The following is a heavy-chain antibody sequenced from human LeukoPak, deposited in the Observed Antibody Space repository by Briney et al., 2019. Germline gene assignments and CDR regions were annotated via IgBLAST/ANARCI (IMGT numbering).Heavy chain of an antibody. J-gene: IGHJ4*02. CDR2: IYHSGST. Sequence: SETLSLTCTVSGYSISSGYYWGWIRQPPGKGLEWIGSIYHSGSTYYNPSLRSRVTISVDTSKNQFSLKLSSVTAADTAVYYCARQIYCSSTSCYTDYWGQGTLVTVSS. CDR1: GYSISSGYY. CDR3: ARQIYCSSTSCYTDY. V-gene: IGHV4-38-2*02. D-gene: IGHD2-2*02.